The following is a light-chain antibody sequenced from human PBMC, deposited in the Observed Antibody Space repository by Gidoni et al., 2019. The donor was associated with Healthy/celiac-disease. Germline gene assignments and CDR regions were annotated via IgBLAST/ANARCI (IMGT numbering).Light chain of an antibody. CDR1: QGISSY. V-gene: IGKV1-39*01. Sequence: DIQMTQPPSSLSASVGDRVPITCRASQGISSYVNWDQQKPGKAPKLLIYAASSLQSGIPSRFSGSGSGTDFTLTISSLQPEDVATYYCQQSYSTPLTCGGGTKVEIK. CDR2: AAS. CDR3: QQSYSTPLT. J-gene: IGKJ4*01.